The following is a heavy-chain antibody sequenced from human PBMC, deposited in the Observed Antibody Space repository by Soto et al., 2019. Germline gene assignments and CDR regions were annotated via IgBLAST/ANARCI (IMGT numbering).Heavy chain of an antibody. CDR2: IWYDGSNK. D-gene: IGHD1-26*01. V-gene: IGHV3-33*01. CDR3: ARERAKGDNYYGMDV. Sequence: PGGSLRLSCAASGLTFSNYGMHWVRQAPGKGLEWVAVIWYDGSNKYYADSVKGRFTISRDNSKNRLYLQMNSLRVEDTAVYYCARERAKGDNYYGMDVWGQGTTVTVSS. J-gene: IGHJ6*02. CDR1: GLTFSNYG.